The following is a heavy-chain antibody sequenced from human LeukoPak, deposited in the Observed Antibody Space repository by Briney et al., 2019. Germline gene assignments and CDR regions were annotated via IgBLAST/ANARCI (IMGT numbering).Heavy chain of an antibody. Sequence: SETLSLTCTVSGGSISSYYWSWIRQPPGKGPEWIGYIYYSGSTNYNPSLKSRVTISVDTSKNQFSLKLSSVTAADTAVYYCARGRYSGYGDYYYYYMDVWGKGTTVTVSS. CDR2: IYYSGST. J-gene: IGHJ6*03. CDR3: ARGRYSGYGDYYYYYMDV. V-gene: IGHV4-59*01. CDR1: GGSISSYY. D-gene: IGHD5-12*01.